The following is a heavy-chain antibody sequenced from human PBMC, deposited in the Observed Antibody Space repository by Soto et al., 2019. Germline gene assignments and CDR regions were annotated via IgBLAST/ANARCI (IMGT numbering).Heavy chain of an antibody. V-gene: IGHV4-39*01. CDR1: GGSISSSSYY. D-gene: IGHD2-8*02. Sequence: SETLSLTCTVSGGSISSSSYYWGWIRQPPGKGLEGIGSIYYSGSTYYNPSLKSRVTISVDTSKNQFSLKLSSVTAADTAVYYCARHPYGRPEKYWRTEYYYYGMDVWGQGTTVTVSS. J-gene: IGHJ6*02. CDR3: ARHPYGRPEKYWRTEYYYYGMDV. CDR2: IYYSGST.